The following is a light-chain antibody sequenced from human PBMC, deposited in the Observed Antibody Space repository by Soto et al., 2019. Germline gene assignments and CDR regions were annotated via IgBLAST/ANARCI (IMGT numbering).Light chain of an antibody. CDR1: SSDVGGYNY. J-gene: IGLJ1*01. Sequence: ALTQPASVSGSPGQSITISCTGTSSDVGGYNYVSWYQQHPGKAPKLMIYDVSNRPSGVSNRFSGSKSGNTASLTISGLQAEDEADYYCSSYTSSSTLFGTGTKVTVL. CDR2: DVS. V-gene: IGLV2-14*01. CDR3: SSYTSSSTL.